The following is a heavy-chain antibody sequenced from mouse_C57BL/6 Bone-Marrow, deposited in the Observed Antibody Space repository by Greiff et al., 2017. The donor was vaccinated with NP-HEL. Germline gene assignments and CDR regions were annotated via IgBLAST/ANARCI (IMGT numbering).Heavy chain of an antibody. D-gene: IGHD2-3*01. Sequence: QVQLQQPGAELVKPGASVKLSCKASGYTFTSYWMHWVKQRPGQGLEWIGMIHPNSGSTNYNEKFKSKATLTVDKSSSTAYMQLSSLTAEDSAVYYCARADGLPSYYGGQGTTLTVSS. CDR3: ARADGLPSYY. CDR1: GYTFTSYW. CDR2: IHPNSGST. J-gene: IGHJ2*01. V-gene: IGHV1-64*01.